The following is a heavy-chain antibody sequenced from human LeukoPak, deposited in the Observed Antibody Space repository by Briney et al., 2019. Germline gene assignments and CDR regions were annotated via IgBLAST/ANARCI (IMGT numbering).Heavy chain of an antibody. CDR1: GFTFSSYA. D-gene: IGHD3-16*02. Sequence: GGSLRLSCAASGFTFSSYAMSWVRQAPGKGLEWVSGISGSGDSTYYADSVKGRFTISRDNSKNTLYLQMNSLRAEDTAVYYCAKSGAYYDYVWGSYRYSYFDYWGQGTLVTVSS. V-gene: IGHV3-23*01. J-gene: IGHJ4*02. CDR2: ISGSGDST. CDR3: AKSGAYYDYVWGSYRYSYFDY.